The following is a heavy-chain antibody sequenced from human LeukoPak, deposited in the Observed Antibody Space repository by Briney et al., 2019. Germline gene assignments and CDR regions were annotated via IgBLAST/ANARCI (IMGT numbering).Heavy chain of an antibody. J-gene: IGHJ4*02. D-gene: IGHD6-6*01. CDR2: IYYSGST. Sequence: SETLSLTCTVSGGSISSSSYYWGWIRQPPGKGLEWIGSIYYSGSTYYNPSLKSRVTMSVDTSKNQFSLKLSSVTAADTAVYYCARVGVSSSSFKGAFDYWGQGTLVTVSS. CDR1: GGSISSSSYY. V-gene: IGHV4-39*07. CDR3: ARVGVSSSSFKGAFDY.